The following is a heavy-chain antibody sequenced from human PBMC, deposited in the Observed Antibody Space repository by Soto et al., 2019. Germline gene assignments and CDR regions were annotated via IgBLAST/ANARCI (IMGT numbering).Heavy chain of an antibody. CDR2: ISSSTGTI. CDR3: ARVYGIAVAGTLDF. V-gene: IGHV3-48*01. Sequence: PGGSLRLSCAASGFTFSSYAMNWVRQAPGKGLEWVSAISSSTGTIYYADSVKGRFTISRDNAKNSLYLQMNSLRAEDTAVYYCARVYGIAVAGTLDFWGQGTLVTVSS. J-gene: IGHJ4*02. CDR1: GFTFSSYA. D-gene: IGHD6-19*01.